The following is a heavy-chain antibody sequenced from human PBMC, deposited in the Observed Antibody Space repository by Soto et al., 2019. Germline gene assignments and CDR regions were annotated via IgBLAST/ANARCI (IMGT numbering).Heavy chain of an antibody. CDR3: ARGSYYSGWV. V-gene: IGHV6-1*01. J-gene: IGHJ4*02. D-gene: IGHD6-19*01. CDR2: TYYRSKWYS. CDR1: GASFSSTITA. Sequence: PSLPLSLTCSISGASFSSTITACSCIRQSPSRGLEWLGRTYYRSKWYSDYAVSVKSRITINPDTSKNQFSLQLNSVTPEDTAVYYCARGSYYSGWVWGQGTLVTVSS.